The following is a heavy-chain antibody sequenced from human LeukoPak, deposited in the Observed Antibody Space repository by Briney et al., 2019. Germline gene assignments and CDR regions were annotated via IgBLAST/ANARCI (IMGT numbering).Heavy chain of an antibody. D-gene: IGHD5-18*01. CDR3: AKNAGYSYGLYYFDY. J-gene: IGHJ4*02. V-gene: IGHV3-23*01. CDR2: IISSGGVT. Sequence: GGSLRLSCAASGFPFSSYAMSWVRQAPGKGLEWVSSIISSGGVTYYADSVKGRFTISRGSSKNTVYLQMDSLRAEDSAVYYCAKNAGYSYGLYYFDYWGQGTLVTVSS. CDR1: GFPFSSYA.